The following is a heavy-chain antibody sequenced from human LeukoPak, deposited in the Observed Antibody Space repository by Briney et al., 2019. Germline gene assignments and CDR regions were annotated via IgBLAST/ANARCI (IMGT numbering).Heavy chain of an antibody. Sequence: PGGSLRLSCAASGFTFSSYGMSWVRQAPGKGLEWVSAISGSGGSTYYADSVKGRFTISRDNAKNSLYLQMNSLRAEDTAVYYCARDRPDYYGSGNDAFDIWGQGTMVTVSS. CDR3: ARDRPDYYGSGNDAFDI. J-gene: IGHJ3*02. D-gene: IGHD3-10*01. V-gene: IGHV3-23*01. CDR1: GFTFSSYG. CDR2: ISGSGGST.